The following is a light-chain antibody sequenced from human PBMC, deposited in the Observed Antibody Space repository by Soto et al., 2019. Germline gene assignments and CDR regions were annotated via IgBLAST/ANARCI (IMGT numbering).Light chain of an antibody. CDR1: QSISFY. CDR2: AAS. V-gene: IGKV1-16*01. Sequence: DIQMTQSPSSLSASVGDRVTITCRASQSISFYLNWYQQKPGNAPKVLIYAASNLQTGVPSRFSGSGSGTEFTLTISSLQPDDFATYYCQQYNSYRTFGQGTKVDI. CDR3: QQYNSYRT. J-gene: IGKJ1*01.